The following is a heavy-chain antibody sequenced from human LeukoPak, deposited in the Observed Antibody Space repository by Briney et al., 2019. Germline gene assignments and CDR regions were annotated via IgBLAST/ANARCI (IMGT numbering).Heavy chain of an antibody. V-gene: IGHV1-18*01. CDR3: AREELSYDILTGYYPGPMDV. J-gene: IGHJ6*03. D-gene: IGHD3-9*01. Sequence: VASVKVSCKASGYTFTSYGISWVRQAPGQGLEWMGWISAYNGNTNYAQKLQGRVTMTTDTSTSTAYMELRSLRSDDTAVYYCAREELSYDILTGYYPGPMDVWGKGTTVTISS. CDR2: ISAYNGNT. CDR1: GYTFTSYG.